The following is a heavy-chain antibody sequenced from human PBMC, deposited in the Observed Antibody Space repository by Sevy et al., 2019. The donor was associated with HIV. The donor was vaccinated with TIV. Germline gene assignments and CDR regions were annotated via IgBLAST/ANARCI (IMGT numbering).Heavy chain of an antibody. CDR3: TTEDIVVVVAATAPIDY. Sequence: GGSLRLSCAASGFTFSNAWMSWVRQAPGKGLEWVGRIKSKTDGGTTDYAEPVKGRFTISRDDSKNTLYLQMNSLKTEDTAVYYCTTEDIVVVVAATAPIDYWGQGTLVTVSS. V-gene: IGHV3-15*01. CDR2: IKSKTDGGTT. J-gene: IGHJ4*02. CDR1: GFTFSNAW. D-gene: IGHD2-15*01.